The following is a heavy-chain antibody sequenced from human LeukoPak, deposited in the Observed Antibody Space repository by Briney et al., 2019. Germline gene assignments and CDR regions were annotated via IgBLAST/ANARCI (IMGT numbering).Heavy chain of an antibody. CDR2: IYTSGST. CDR3: ARPHYDFWSGYSFGGMDV. J-gene: IGHJ6*02. Sequence: PSETLSLTCTVSGGSISSYYWSWIRQPAGKGLEWIGRIYTSGSTNYNPSLKSRVTISVDTSKNQFSLKLSSVTAADTAVYYCARPHYDFWSGYSFGGMDVWGQGTTVTVSS. V-gene: IGHV4-4*07. CDR1: GGSISSYY. D-gene: IGHD3-3*01.